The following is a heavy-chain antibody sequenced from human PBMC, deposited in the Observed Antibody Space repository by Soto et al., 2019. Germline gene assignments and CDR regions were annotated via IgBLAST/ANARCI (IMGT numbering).Heavy chain of an antibody. CDR3: ARGRLGIVARRKGWFVP. D-gene: IGHD6-6*01. CDR2: INHSGST. Sequence: SETLSLTCAVYGGSFSGYYWSWIRQPPGKGLEWIGEINHSGSTNYNPSLKSRVTISVDTSKNQFSLKLSSVTAADTAVYYCARGRLGIVARRKGWFVPSGPATLVTVSS. V-gene: IGHV4-34*01. CDR1: GGSFSGYY. J-gene: IGHJ5*02.